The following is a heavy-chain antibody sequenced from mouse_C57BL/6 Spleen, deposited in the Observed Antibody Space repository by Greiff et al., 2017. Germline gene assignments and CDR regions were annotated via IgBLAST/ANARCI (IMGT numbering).Heavy chain of an antibody. J-gene: IGHJ3*01. Sequence: QVQLKQPGAELVKPGASVQLSCKASGYTFTSYWMHWVKQRPGRGLEWIGRIDPNSGGTKYNEKFKSKATLTVDKPSSTAYMQLRSLTSEDSAVSYCARENCDSCAYWGQGTLVTVSA. CDR1: GYTFTSYW. D-gene: IGHD2-12*01. CDR3: ARENCDSCAY. V-gene: IGHV1-72*01. CDR2: IDPNSGGT.